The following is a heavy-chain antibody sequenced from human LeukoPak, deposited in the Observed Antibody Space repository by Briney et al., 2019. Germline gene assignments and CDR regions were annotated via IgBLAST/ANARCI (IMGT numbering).Heavy chain of an antibody. Sequence: GASVKVSCKASGYTFTIYAMNWVRQAPGQGLEWMGWINTNTGNPTYAQGFTGRFVFSLDTSVSTAYLQISSLKAEDTAVYYCARDVREVAGTDDAFDIWGQGTMVTVSS. D-gene: IGHD6-19*01. J-gene: IGHJ3*02. CDR2: INTNTGNP. CDR1: GYTFTIYA. V-gene: IGHV7-4-1*02. CDR3: ARDVREVAGTDDAFDI.